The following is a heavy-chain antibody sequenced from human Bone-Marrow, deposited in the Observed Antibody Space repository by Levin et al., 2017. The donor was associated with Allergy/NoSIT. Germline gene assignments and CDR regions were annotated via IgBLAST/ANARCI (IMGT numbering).Heavy chain of an antibody. J-gene: IGHJ4*02. CDR1: GFYFPTYW. V-gene: IGHV5-51*01. Sequence: PGGSLRLSCKASGFYFPTYWTAWVRQRPGRGLERLGAIYPGDSDARYSPSFQGQVTMSVDKDISTAFLQWSSLKASDTAIYFCARGGRETAVVGGLDHWGQGTQVAVSS. D-gene: IGHD2-21*01. CDR3: ARGGRETAVVGGLDH. CDR2: IYPGDSDA.